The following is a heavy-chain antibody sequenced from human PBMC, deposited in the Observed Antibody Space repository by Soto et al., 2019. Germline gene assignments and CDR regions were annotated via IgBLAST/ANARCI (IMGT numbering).Heavy chain of an antibody. CDR2: IYHSGST. Sequence: SETLSLTCAVSSGSISSSNWWSWVRQPPGKGLEWIGEIYHSGSTNYNPSLKSRVTISVDKSKNQFSLKLSSVTAADTAVYYCARRITIFGVVIDYYYYYMDVWGKGTTVTVSS. D-gene: IGHD3-3*01. CDR1: SGSISSSNW. J-gene: IGHJ6*03. CDR3: ARRITIFGVVIDYYYYYMDV. V-gene: IGHV4-4*02.